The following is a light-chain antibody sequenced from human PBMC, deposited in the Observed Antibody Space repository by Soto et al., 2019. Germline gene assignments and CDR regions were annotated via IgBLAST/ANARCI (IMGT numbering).Light chain of an antibody. V-gene: IGKV1-8*01. CDR3: QQYNSYAWT. Sequence: AIRMTQSPSSFSASTGDRVTITCRASQGISSYLAWYQQKPGKAPKLLIYDASSLESGVPSRFSGSGSGTEFTLTISSLQPDDFATYYCQQYNSYAWTFGQGTKVDI. CDR2: DAS. J-gene: IGKJ1*01. CDR1: QGISSY.